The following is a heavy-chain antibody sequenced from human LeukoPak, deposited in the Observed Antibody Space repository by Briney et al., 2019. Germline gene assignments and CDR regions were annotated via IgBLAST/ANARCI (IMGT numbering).Heavy chain of an antibody. J-gene: IGHJ1*01. CDR3: ALDYGDYVECFQH. Sequence: GGSLRLSCAASGFTFRSYWMHWVRQAPGKGLVWVSRINSDGRTTSYADSVKGRFTISRDNAKNTVSLQMNTLRAEDTAVYYCALDYGDYVECFQHWGQGTLVTVSS. D-gene: IGHD4-17*01. V-gene: IGHV3-74*01. CDR1: GFTFRSYW. CDR2: INSDGRTT.